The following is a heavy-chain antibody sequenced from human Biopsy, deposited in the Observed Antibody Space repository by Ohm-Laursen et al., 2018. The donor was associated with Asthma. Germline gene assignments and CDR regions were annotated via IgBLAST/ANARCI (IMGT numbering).Heavy chain of an antibody. CDR3: ARTFHFWSPYHSEHFQL. V-gene: IGHV3-7*01. J-gene: IGHJ1*01. D-gene: IGHD3-3*01. CDR1: GFTFGAYC. CDR2: MKHDGSEK. Sequence: SLRLSRAASGFTFGAYCMSWVRQVPGQGLEWVANMKHDGSEKNHVDSVKGRVTITRDNAKNLLFLQMNSLRAEDTAVYDCARTFHFWSPYHSEHFQLWGQGTLVTVSS.